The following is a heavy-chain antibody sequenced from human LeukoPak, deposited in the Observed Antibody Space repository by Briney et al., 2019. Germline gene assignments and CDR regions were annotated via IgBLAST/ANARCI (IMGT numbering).Heavy chain of an antibody. CDR3: ANRGSCRY. D-gene: IGHD2-15*01. Sequence: PGGSLRLSCAASGFTFSAYGMSWVRQSPGQGLEWVSSISSSSSYIYYADSVKGRFTISRDNAKNSLYLQMNSLRAEDTAVYYCANRGSCRYWGQGTLVTVSS. J-gene: IGHJ4*02. CDR2: ISSSSSYI. V-gene: IGHV3-21*01. CDR1: GFTFSAYG.